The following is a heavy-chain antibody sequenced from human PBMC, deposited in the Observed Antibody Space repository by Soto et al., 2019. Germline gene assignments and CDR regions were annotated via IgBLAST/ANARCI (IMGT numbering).Heavy chain of an antibody. V-gene: IGHV3-15*01. Sequence: PAGSLRLSCAASGFTFSNAWMSGFRRAPGKGLEWVGRIKGEADGGTTDYAAPVKGRITISRDHSKDTLYLQMNSLKTEDTAVYYCTTGLSNGYYNFDYWGQGT. CDR3: TTGLSNGYYNFDY. CDR2: IKGEADGGTT. J-gene: IGHJ4*02. CDR1: GFTFSNAW. D-gene: IGHD3-22*01.